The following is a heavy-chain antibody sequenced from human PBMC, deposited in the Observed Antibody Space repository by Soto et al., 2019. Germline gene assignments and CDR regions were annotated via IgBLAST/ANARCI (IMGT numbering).Heavy chain of an antibody. J-gene: IGHJ3*01. Sequence: VQLVESGGGLVKPGGALRLSCAASGFTFNNAWLTWVRQSPGKGLAWVGRSKSKADGGLIDYAAPVRGRFTISRDDSKNTVYMQMKSKKTEDTAMYYCNTDTGRSTWGQGTMVTVSS. CDR1: GFTFNNAW. V-gene: IGHV3-15*01. CDR3: NTDTGRST. CDR2: SKSKADGGLI.